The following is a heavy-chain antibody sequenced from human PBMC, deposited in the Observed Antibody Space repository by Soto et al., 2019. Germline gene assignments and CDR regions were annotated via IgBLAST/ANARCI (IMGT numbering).Heavy chain of an antibody. J-gene: IGHJ4*02. V-gene: IGHV4-39*01. Sequence: PSETLSLTCPVSGGYISSSSYYWGWIRQPPGKGLEWIGSIYYSGSTYYNPSLKSRVTISVDTSKNQFSLKLSSVTAADTAVYYCARRGSGSYSDYWGQGTLVTV. CDR1: GGYISSSSYY. CDR2: IYYSGST. D-gene: IGHD3-10*01. CDR3: ARRGSGSYSDY.